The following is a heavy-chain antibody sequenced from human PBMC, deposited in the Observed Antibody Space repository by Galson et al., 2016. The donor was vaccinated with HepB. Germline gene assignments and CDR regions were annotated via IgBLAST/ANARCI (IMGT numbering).Heavy chain of an antibody. CDR2: IGTAAGDT. J-gene: IGHJ6*04. V-gene: IGHV3-13*01. D-gene: IGHD3-10*01. Sequence: SLRLSCAASGFTFITYDIHWVRQPPGKGLEWVSAIGTAAGDTHYAASVEGRFTVSRQNAKNSLFLQMHSLSAEYTSVYSCARGKSLWTTPGNYGLDVWSKGTTVTGSS. CDR1: GFTFITYD. CDR3: ARGKSLWTTPGNYGLDV.